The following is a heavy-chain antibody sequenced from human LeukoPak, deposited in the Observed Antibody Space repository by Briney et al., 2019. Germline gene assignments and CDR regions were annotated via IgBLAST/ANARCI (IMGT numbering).Heavy chain of an antibody. CDR2: IIPIFGTA. CDR1: GGTFSSYA. D-gene: IGHD3-3*01. V-gene: IGHV1-69*05. CDR3: ATYTSYYDEYLRRYHFQH. J-gene: IGHJ1*01. Sequence: SVKVSCKASGGTFSSYAISWVRQAPGQGLEWMGGIIPIFGTANYAQKFQGRVTITTDESTSIAYMELSSLRSEDTAVYYCATYTSYYDEYLRRYHFQHWGQGTLVTVSS.